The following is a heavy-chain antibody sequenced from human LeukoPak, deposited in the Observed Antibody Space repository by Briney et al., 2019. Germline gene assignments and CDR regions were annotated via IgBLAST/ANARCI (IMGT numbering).Heavy chain of an antibody. CDR1: GFTFSSYS. D-gene: IGHD6-19*01. J-gene: IGHJ4*02. V-gene: IGHV3-21*01. CDR3: ARALYSSGWYPDY. CDR2: ISSSSSYI. Sequence: PGGSLRLSRAASGFTFSSYSMNWVRQAPRKGLEWVSSISSSSSYIYYADSVKGRFTISRDNAKNSLYLQMNSLRAEDTAVYYCARALYSSGWYPDYWGQGTLVTVSS.